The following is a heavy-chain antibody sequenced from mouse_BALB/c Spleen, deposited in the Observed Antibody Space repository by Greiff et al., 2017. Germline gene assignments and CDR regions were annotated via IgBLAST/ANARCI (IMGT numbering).Heavy chain of an antibody. J-gene: IGHJ4*01. CDR3: ASPYYGSSYDYAMDY. CDR2: INPSNGRT. D-gene: IGHD1-1*01. Sequence: QVQLKQPGAELVKPGASVKLSCKASGYTFTSYWMHWVKQRPGQGLEWIGEINPSNGRTNYNEKFKSKATLTVDKSSSTAYMQLSSLTSEDSAVYYCASPYYGSSYDYAMDYWGQGTSVTVSS. CDR1: GYTFTSYW. V-gene: IGHV1S81*02.